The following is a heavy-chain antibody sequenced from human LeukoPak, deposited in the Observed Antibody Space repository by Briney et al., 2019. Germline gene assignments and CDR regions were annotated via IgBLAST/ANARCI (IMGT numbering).Heavy chain of an antibody. CDR3: ARVGFVRQYGSGSYCLSY. Sequence: ASVKVSCKASGYTFTSYDINWVRQATGQGLEWMGWMNPNSGNTGYAQKYQGRVTMTRSTSISTAYMELSSLRSEDTAVYYCARVGFVRQYGSGSYCLSYWGQGTLVTVSS. V-gene: IGHV1-8*01. CDR1: GYTFTSYD. D-gene: IGHD3-10*01. CDR2: MNPNSGNT. J-gene: IGHJ4*02.